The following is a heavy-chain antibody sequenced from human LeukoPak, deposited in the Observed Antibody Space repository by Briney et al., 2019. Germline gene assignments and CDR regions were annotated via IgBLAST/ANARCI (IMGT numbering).Heavy chain of an antibody. Sequence: GASVKVSCKASGSTFSSYYMHWVRQAPGKGLEWMGGFDPEDGETIYAQKLQGRVTMTEDTSTDTAYMELSSLRSEDAAVYYCATAKYSSGWYGAFDIWGQGTMVTVSS. CDR3: ATAKYSSGWYGAFDI. CDR1: GSTFSSYY. V-gene: IGHV1-24*01. J-gene: IGHJ3*02. CDR2: FDPEDGET. D-gene: IGHD6-19*01.